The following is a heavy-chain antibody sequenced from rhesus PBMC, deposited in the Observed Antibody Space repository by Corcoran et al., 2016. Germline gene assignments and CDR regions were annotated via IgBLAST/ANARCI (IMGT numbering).Heavy chain of an antibody. CDR1: GFTFSSYA. Sequence: EVQLVESGGGLVKPGGSMRLSCVASGFTFSSYAMHWVRQAPGKGLEWVSLISENGGTTNYADSVKGRFTISRDNAKNSLFLQMDSLRAEDTAVYYCTKFFDDWGQGVLVTVS. J-gene: IGHJ4*01. V-gene: IGHV3-100*02. CDR3: TKFFDD. CDR2: ISENGGTT.